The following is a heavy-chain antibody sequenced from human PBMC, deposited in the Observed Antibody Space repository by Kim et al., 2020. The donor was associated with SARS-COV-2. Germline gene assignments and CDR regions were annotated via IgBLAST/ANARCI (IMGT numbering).Heavy chain of an antibody. D-gene: IGHD1-26*01. CDR1: GYTFTSYS. J-gene: IGHJ5*02. Sequence: ASVKVSCKASGYTFTSYSMHWVRQAPGQGLEWMGMIDPSGGSTTHAQKFQGRVTMTRDTSTRTVYMELSSLRSEDTAVYYCARGWEPYNWLGPWGQGTLV. V-gene: IGHV1-46*01. CDR3: ARGWEPYNWLGP. CDR2: IDPSGGST.